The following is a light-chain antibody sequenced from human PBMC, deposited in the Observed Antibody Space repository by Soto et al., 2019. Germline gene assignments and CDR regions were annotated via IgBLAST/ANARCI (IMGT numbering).Light chain of an antibody. CDR3: QSYDSSLSAPGVV. Sequence: QSVLTQPPSVSGAPGQRVTISCTGSSSNIGAGYDVHWYQQLPGTAPKLLIYGNSNRPSGVPDRFSGSKSGTSASLAITGLQAEDEADYYRQSYDSSLSAPGVVFGGGTKLTVL. J-gene: IGLJ2*01. V-gene: IGLV1-40*01. CDR1: SSNIGAGYD. CDR2: GNS.